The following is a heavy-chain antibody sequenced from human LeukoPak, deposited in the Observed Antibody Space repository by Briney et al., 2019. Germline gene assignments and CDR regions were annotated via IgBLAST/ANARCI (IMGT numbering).Heavy chain of an antibody. J-gene: IGHJ4*02. Sequence: GGSLRLSCVASEFTFSSHAMNWVRQAPGKGLEWVSSISGGGESTYYADSVKGRFTVSRDNSKNTLYLQINSLRGEDTAVYYRARRKKSRCGVPRYWGQGT. V-gene: IGHV3-23*01. CDR3: ARRKKSRCGVPRY. D-gene: IGHD1-26*01. CDR1: EFTFSSHA. CDR2: ISGGGEST.